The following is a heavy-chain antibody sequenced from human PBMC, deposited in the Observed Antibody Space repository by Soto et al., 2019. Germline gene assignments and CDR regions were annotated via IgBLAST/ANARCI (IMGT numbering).Heavy chain of an antibody. CDR2: ISYDGSNK. CDR3: AKLQLSRNYDILTGYLYYYGMDV. J-gene: IGHJ6*02. V-gene: IGHV3-30*18. CDR1: GFTFSSYG. Sequence: SLRLSCAASGFTFSSYGMHWVRQAPGKGLEWVAVISYDGSNKYYADSVKGRFTISRDNSKNTLYLQMNSLRAEDTAVYYCAKLQLSRNYDILTGYLYYYGMDVWGQGTTVTVSS. D-gene: IGHD3-9*01.